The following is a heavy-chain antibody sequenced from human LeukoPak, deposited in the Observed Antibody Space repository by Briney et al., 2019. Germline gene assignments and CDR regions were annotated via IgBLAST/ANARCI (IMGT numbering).Heavy chain of an antibody. CDR1: GYTFTDYN. CDR2: ISPNSGGT. V-gene: IGHV1-2*06. CDR3: TVWFGELTH. Sequence: ASVKVSCKASGYTFTDYNIHWVRQAPGQGLESMGRISPNSGGTNYAQKFQGRVTMTRDTSITTAYMELSRLRSDDTAMYYCTVWFGELTHWGQGTLVTVSS. D-gene: IGHD3-10*01. J-gene: IGHJ4*02.